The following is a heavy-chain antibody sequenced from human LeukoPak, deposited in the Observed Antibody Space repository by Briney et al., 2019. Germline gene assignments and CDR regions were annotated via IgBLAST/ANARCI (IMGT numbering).Heavy chain of an antibody. Sequence: SETLSLTCAVYGGSFSGYYWSWIRQPPGKGLEWIEEINHSGSTNYNPSLKSRVTISVDTSKNQFSLKLSSVTAADTAVYYCASVDVDTAMVASFDYWGQGTLVTVSS. J-gene: IGHJ4*02. CDR1: GGSFSGYY. CDR3: ASVDVDTAMVASFDY. V-gene: IGHV4-34*01. CDR2: INHSGST. D-gene: IGHD5-18*01.